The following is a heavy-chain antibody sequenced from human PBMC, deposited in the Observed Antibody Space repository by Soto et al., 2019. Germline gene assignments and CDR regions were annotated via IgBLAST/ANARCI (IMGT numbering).Heavy chain of an antibody. J-gene: IGHJ1*01. D-gene: IGHD2-15*01. CDR3: AKGVVVATTYSQH. CDR2: ISYDGSDK. CDR1: GFTFSSYG. V-gene: IGHV3-30*18. Sequence: QVQLVESGGGVVQPGRSLRLSCAASGFTFSSYGKHWVRHAPGKGLEWVAVISYDGSDKYYADSVKGRFTISRDNSNNTLYLQMDSLRAEDTAVYYCAKGVVVATTYSQHWGQGTLVTVSS.